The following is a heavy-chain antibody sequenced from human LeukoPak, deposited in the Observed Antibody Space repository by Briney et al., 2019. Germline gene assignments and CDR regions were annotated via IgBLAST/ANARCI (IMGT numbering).Heavy chain of an antibody. CDR3: ARGVLNWFDP. V-gene: IGHV3-33*08. CDR2: IWYDGSNK. CDR1: GFTFSSYA. J-gene: IGHJ5*02. D-gene: IGHD6-13*01. Sequence: PTGGSPRLSCSASGFTFSSYAMHWVHQAPGKGLEWVAVIWYDGSNKYYADSVKGRFTISRDNSKNTLYLQMNSLRAEDTAVYYCARGVLNWFDPWGQGTLVTVSS.